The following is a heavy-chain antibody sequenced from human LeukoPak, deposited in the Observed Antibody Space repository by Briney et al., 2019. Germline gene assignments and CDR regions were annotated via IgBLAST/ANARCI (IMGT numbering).Heavy chain of an antibody. Sequence: PGGSLRLSCAASGFTFSSYGMHWVRQAPGKGLEWVAVIWYDGSNKYYADSVKGRFTISRDNSKNTLYLQMNGLRAEDTAVYYCARRIAVAERWYFDYWGQGTLVTVSS. CDR2: IWYDGSNK. V-gene: IGHV3-33*01. CDR1: GFTFSSYG. CDR3: ARRIAVAERWYFDY. D-gene: IGHD6-19*01. J-gene: IGHJ4*02.